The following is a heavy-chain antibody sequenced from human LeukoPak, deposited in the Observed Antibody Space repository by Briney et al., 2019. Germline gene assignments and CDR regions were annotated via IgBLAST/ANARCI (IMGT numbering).Heavy chain of an antibody. CDR2: INENGDIA. CDR1: GFTFDDCA. Sequence: PGGSLRLSCAASGFTFDDCAMHWVRQGPGKSLEWVSLINENGDIAYYGDSVRGRFTVSRDNAKNSLYLQMNSLTTEDTALYYCAKARWEPNFDYWGQGTLVTVSS. CDR3: AKARWEPNFDY. V-gene: IGHV3-43*02. D-gene: IGHD1-26*01. J-gene: IGHJ4*02.